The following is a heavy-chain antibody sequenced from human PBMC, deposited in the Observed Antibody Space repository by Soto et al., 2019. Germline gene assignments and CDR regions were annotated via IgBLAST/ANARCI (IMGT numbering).Heavy chain of an antibody. CDR3: ARDHSTLGGIYYFDY. V-gene: IGHV1-69*04. CDR1: GGTFSSYT. CDR2: IIPILGIA. D-gene: IGHD2-15*01. J-gene: IGHJ4*02. Sequence: SVKVSCKASGGTFSSYTISWVRQAPGQGLEWMGRIIPILGIANYAQKFQGRVTITADKSTSTAYMELSSLRSEDTAVYYCARDHSTLGGIYYFDYWGQGTLVTVSS.